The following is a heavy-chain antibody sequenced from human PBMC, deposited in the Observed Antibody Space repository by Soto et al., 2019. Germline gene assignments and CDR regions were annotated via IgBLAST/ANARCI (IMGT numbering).Heavy chain of an antibody. CDR2: IYYSGST. Sequence: SETLSLTCTVSGGSISSYYWSWIRQPQGKGLEWIGYIYYSGSTNYNPSLKSRVTISVDTSKNLFSLKVSSVTAAYTAVFYCASLRRAGELLYYYYYMDVWGKGTTVTVSS. D-gene: IGHD3-10*01. J-gene: IGHJ6*03. V-gene: IGHV4-59*08. CDR3: ASLRRAGELLYYYYYMDV. CDR1: GGSISSYY.